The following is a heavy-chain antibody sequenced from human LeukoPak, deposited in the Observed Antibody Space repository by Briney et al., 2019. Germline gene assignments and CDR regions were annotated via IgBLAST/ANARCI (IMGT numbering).Heavy chain of an antibody. CDR2: IIPIFGTA. CDR1: GGTFSSYA. J-gene: IGHJ4*02. Sequence: SVKVSCKASGGTFSSYAISWVRQAPGQGPEWMGGIIPIFGTANYAQKFQGRVTITADESTSTAYMELSSLRSEDTAVYYCASFLSDYGDYGRFDYWGQGTLVTVSS. D-gene: IGHD4-17*01. V-gene: IGHV1-69*13. CDR3: ASFLSDYGDYGRFDY.